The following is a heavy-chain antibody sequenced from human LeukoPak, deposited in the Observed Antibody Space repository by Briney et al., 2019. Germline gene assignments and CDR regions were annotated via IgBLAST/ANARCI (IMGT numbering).Heavy chain of an antibody. D-gene: IGHD6-6*01. Sequence: PSETLSLTCTVSSGSISSGAYYWGWIRQPPGKGLEWIGTIHYSGKTYYNPSLKSRITISIDTSKKQFALKLSSVTAADTAVYYCARAPYNSSPFDYWGQGTLVTVSS. CDR3: ARAPYNSSPFDY. CDR1: SGSISSGAYY. J-gene: IGHJ4*02. CDR2: IHYSGKT. V-gene: IGHV4-39*06.